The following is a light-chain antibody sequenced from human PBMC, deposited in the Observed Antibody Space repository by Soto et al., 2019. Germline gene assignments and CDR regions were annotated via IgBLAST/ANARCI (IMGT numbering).Light chain of an antibody. CDR1: QTISSW. Sequence: DIQITQSPSTLSGSVGDRVTITCRASQTISSWLAWYEQKPGKAPKLLIKDASTLMSGVPSRFGGSGSGTEFTLTISSLQPDDVATYYCQQYKSYLYTFGQGTRLEI. CDR2: DAS. J-gene: IGKJ5*01. V-gene: IGKV1-5*01. CDR3: QQYKSYLYT.